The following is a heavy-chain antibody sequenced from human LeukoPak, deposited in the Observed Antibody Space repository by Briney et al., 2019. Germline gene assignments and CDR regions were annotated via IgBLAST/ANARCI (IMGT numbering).Heavy chain of an antibody. CDR2: IYYSGST. Sequence: SETLSLTCTVSGGSISSYYWSWIRQPPGKGLEWIGYIYYSGSTYYNPSLKSRVTISVDTSKNQFSLKLSSVTAADTAVYYCARGEEYSGDDVSWFDPWGQGTLVTVSS. V-gene: IGHV4-59*12. J-gene: IGHJ5*02. D-gene: IGHD5-12*01. CDR1: GGSISSYY. CDR3: ARGEEYSGDDVSWFDP.